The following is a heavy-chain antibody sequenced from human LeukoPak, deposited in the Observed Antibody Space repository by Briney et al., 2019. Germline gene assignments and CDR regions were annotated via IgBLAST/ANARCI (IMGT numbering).Heavy chain of an antibody. CDR1: GYTFTSYA. D-gene: IGHD6-19*01. V-gene: IGHV1-3*01. CDR3: ARDGSGWPYYYYGMDV. J-gene: IGHJ6*02. Sequence: ASVTVSCKASGYTFTSYAMHWARQAPGQRLEWMGWINAGNGNTKYSQKFQGRVTITRDTSASTAYMELSSLRSEDTAVYYCARDGSGWPYYYYGMDVWGQGTTVTVSS. CDR2: INAGNGNT.